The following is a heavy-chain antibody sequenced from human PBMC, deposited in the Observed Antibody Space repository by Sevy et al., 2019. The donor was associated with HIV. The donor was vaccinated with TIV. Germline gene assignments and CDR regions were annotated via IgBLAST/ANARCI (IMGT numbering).Heavy chain of an antibody. CDR1: GGSMCDYY. CDR2: IFYTGNI. CDR3: ARYGGTTYGGLADS. J-gene: IGHJ4*02. V-gene: IGHV4-59*13. Sequence: SETLSLTCAVSGGSMCDYYWTWIRQPPGRGLEWIGNIFYTGNINYSPSLKSRLTISIDMSKNQFSLNLRSVTAADTAVYYCARYGGTTYGGLADSWGQGTLVTVSS. D-gene: IGHD3-16*01.